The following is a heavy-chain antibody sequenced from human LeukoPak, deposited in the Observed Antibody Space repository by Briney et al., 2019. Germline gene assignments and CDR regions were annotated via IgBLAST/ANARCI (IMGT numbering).Heavy chain of an antibody. Sequence: PSETLSLTCSVSGGSISSYYWSWIRQPAGRGLEWIGYIYYSGSTNYNPSLKSRVTISVDTSKNQFSLKLSSATAADTAVYYCARLPYYYGMDVWGQGTTVTVSS. CDR2: IYYSGST. CDR1: GGSISSYY. V-gene: IGHV4-59*08. J-gene: IGHJ6*02. CDR3: ARLPYYYGMDV.